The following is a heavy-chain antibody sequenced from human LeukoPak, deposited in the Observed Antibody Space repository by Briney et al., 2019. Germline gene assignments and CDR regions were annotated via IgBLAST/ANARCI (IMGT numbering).Heavy chain of an antibody. D-gene: IGHD2-2*02. CDR1: GFTFSSYA. CDR2: ISYNSASI. V-gene: IGHV3-23*01. Sequence: GGSLRLSCAASGFTFSSYAMNWLRQAPGKGLEWVSAISYNSASIYYADSVKGRFTISRDNSKNTLYLQMDSPSADDTAVYFCARSQPAAISWFDPWGQGTLVAVSS. J-gene: IGHJ5*02. CDR3: ARSQPAAISWFDP.